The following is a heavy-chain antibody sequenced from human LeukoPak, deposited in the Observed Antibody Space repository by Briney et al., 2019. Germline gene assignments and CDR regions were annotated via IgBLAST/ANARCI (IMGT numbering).Heavy chain of an antibody. CDR3: ARDKDCAFDI. D-gene: IGHD2-21*01. J-gene: IGHJ3*02. CDR1: GFTFSSYT. CDR2: IISSTSTR. Sequence: GGSLRLSCAASGFTFSSYTMNWIRQAPGKGLEWVSYIISSTSTRSYADSVMGRFTISRDNDKNSLYLQMNSLRPEDTAVYYCARDKDCAFDIWGQGTIVTVSS. V-gene: IGHV3-48*01.